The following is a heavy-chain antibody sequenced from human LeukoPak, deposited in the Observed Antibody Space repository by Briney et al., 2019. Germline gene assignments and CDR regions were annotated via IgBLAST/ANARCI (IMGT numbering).Heavy chain of an antibody. J-gene: IGHJ4*02. CDR1: GGSISSYS. CDR2: IYTSGST. V-gene: IGHV4-4*07. Sequence: SETLSLTCTVSGGSISSYSWNWIRQPAGKGLEWIGRIYTSGSTNYNPSLKSRVTMSVDRSKNQFSLKLSSVTAADTAIYYCARASSGSYYYFDYWGQGTLVTVSS. CDR3: ARASSGSYYYFDY. D-gene: IGHD3-22*01.